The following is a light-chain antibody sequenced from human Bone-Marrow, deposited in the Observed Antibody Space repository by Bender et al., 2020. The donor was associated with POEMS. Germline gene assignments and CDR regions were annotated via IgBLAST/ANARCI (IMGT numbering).Light chain of an antibody. J-gene: IGLJ1*01. Sequence: QSALTQPASVSGSPGQSITLSCTGTSSDVGGFNHVSWYQQHPGKAPRLLIYDVSKRPSGVSNRFSGSKSGNTASLAITGLQAEDEADYYCQSYDNSLGVLYVFGTGTKVTVL. CDR3: QSYDNSLGVLYV. V-gene: IGLV2-14*03. CDR1: SSDVGGFNH. CDR2: DVS.